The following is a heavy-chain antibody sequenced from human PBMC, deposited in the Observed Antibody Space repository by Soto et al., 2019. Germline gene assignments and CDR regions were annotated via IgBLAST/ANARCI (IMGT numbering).Heavy chain of an antibody. V-gene: IGHV4-59*01. Sequence: SQTLSLTYAVYGGSFRYYYWSCIRKTPGKGLEWIGYIYYSGSTNYNPSLKSRVTISVDTSKNQFSLKLSSVTAADTAVYYCARAPRGNYGYPSYFDYWGQGTLVTVSS. J-gene: IGHJ4*02. CDR3: ARAPRGNYGYPSYFDY. D-gene: IGHD3-10*01. CDR2: IYYSGST. CDR1: GGSFRYYY.